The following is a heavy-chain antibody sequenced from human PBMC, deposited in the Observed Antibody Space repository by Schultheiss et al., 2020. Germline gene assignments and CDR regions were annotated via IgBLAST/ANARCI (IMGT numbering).Heavy chain of an antibody. V-gene: IGHV3-33*01. CDR3: ARDGQIGLFDQ. Sequence: GGSLRLSCAASGFTFSSYGMHWVRQAPGKGLEWVAVIWYDGSKKYYADSVKGRFTISRDYSKNTVYLEMNSLRAEDTAVYYCARDGQIGLFDQWGQGTLVNGYS. CDR2: IWYDGSKK. CDR1: GFTFSSYG. J-gene: IGHJ4*02. D-gene: IGHD2-21*01.